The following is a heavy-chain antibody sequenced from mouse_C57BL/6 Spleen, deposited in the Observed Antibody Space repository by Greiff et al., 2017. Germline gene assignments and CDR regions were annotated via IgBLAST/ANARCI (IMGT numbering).Heavy chain of an antibody. Sequence: EVQLVESGAELVRPGASVKLSCTASGFNIKDDYMHWVKQRPEQGLEWIGWIDPENGDTEYASKLQGKATITADTSSNTAYLQRSSLTSEDTAVYYCTSPITTVVAGAMYYWGQGTSVTVSS. CDR1: GFNIKDDY. D-gene: IGHD1-1*01. CDR3: TSPITTVVAGAMYY. CDR2: IDPENGDT. V-gene: IGHV14-4*01. J-gene: IGHJ4*01.